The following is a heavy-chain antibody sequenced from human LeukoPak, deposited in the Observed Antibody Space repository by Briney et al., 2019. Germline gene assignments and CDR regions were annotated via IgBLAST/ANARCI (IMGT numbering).Heavy chain of an antibody. CDR3: ARDRGLWFGELARYWFDP. Sequence: GASVKVSCKASGYTFTSYGISWVRQAPGQGLEWMGWISAYNGNTNYAQKLQGRVTMTTDTSTSTAYMELRSLRSDDTAVYYCARDRGLWFGELARYWFDPWGQGTLVTVSS. J-gene: IGHJ5*02. CDR2: ISAYNGNT. CDR1: GYTFTSYG. V-gene: IGHV1-18*01. D-gene: IGHD3-10*01.